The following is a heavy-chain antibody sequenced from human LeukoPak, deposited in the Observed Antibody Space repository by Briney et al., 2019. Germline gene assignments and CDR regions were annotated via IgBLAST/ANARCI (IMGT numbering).Heavy chain of an antibody. Sequence: PSQTLSLTRTVSGGSISSGSYYWSWIRQPAGKGLEWIGRIYTSGSTNYNPSLKSRVTISIDTSKNQFSLKLSSVTAADTAVYYCARGNYYDSSGYYPFDYWGQGTLVTVSS. J-gene: IGHJ4*02. V-gene: IGHV4-61*02. CDR3: ARGNYYDSSGYYPFDY. CDR1: GGSISSGSYY. D-gene: IGHD3-22*01. CDR2: IYTSGST.